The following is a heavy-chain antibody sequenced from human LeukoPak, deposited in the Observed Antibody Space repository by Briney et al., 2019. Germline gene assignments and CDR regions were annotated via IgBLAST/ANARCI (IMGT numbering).Heavy chain of an antibody. V-gene: IGHV1-18*01. D-gene: IGHD6-6*01. CDR3: ARDRPVSEYYFDY. J-gene: IGHJ4*02. CDR1: GYIFSSYG. CDR2: ISGYNGNT. Sequence: ASVKVSCKASGYIFSSYGISRVRQAPGQGLEWMAWISGYNGNTNYAQKFQGRVTMTTDTSTSTAYMELRSLRSDDTAVYYCARDRPVSEYYFDYWGQGTLVTVSS.